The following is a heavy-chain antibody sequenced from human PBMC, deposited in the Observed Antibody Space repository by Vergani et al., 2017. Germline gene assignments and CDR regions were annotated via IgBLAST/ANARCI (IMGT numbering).Heavy chain of an antibody. J-gene: IGHJ5*02. D-gene: IGHD3-10*01. CDR2: IFSNDEK. V-gene: IGHV2-26*01. CDR3: ARLVAPMVRGVQLGWFDP. Sequence: QVTLKESGPVLVKPTETLTLTCTVSGFSLSNARMGVSWIRQPPGKALEWLAHIFSNDEKSYSTSLKSRLTISKDTSKSQVVLTMTNMDPVDTATYYCARLVAPMVRGVQLGWFDPGAREPWSPSPQ. CDR1: GFSLSNARMG.